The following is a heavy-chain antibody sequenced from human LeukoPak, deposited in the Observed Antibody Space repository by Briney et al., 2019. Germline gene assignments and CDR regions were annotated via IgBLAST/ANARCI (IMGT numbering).Heavy chain of an antibody. CDR3: ARDTVITGTTRV. Sequence: ASVKVSCKASGGTFSSYAISWVRQAPGQGLEWMGRIIPIFGTANYAQKFQGTVTITTDESTSTAYMELSSLRSEDTAVYYCARDTVITGTTRVWGQGTLVTVSS. CDR2: IIPIFGTA. J-gene: IGHJ4*02. CDR1: GGTFSSYA. V-gene: IGHV1-69*05. D-gene: IGHD1-14*01.